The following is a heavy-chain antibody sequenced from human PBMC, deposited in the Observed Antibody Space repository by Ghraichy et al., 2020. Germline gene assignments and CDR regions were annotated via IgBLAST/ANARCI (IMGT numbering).Heavy chain of an antibody. D-gene: IGHD2-8*01. CDR2: ISGSGGST. J-gene: IGHJ4*02. V-gene: IGHV3-23*01. CDR3: AKVRADVRYCTNGVCYTHFDY. CDR1: GFTFSSYA. Sequence: GGSLRLSCAASGFTFSSYAMSWVRQAPGKGLEWVSAISGSGGSTYYADSVKGRFTISRDNSKNTLYLQMNSLRAEDTAVYYCAKVRADVRYCTNGVCYTHFDYWGQGTLVTVSS.